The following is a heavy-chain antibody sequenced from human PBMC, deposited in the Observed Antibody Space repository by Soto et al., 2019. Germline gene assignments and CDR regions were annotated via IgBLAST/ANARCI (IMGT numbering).Heavy chain of an antibody. V-gene: IGHV4-38-2*02. Sequence: SETLSLTCTVSGYSISSGYYWGWIRQPPGKGLEWIGSIYHSGSTYYNPSLKSRVTISVDTSKNQFSLKLSSVTAADTAVYYCARDVLYGGNSYLDYWGQGTLVTVSS. CDR1: GYSISSGYY. CDR2: IYHSGST. J-gene: IGHJ4*02. D-gene: IGHD4-17*01. CDR3: ARDVLYGGNSYLDY.